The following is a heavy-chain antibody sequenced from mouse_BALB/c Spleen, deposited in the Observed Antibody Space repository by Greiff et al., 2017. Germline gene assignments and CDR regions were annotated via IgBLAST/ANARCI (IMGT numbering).Heavy chain of an antibody. J-gene: IGHJ2*01. Sequence: VQLQQSGTVLARPGASVKMSCKASGYTFTSYWMHWVKQRPGQGLEWIGAIYPGNSDTSYNQKFKGKAKLSAVTSTSTAYMELSSLTNEDSAVYYCTREGRGNYGDWYYFDYWGQGTTLTVSS. V-gene: IGHV1-5*01. CDR2: IYPGNSDT. CDR3: TREGRGNYGDWYYFDY. CDR1: GYTFTSYW. D-gene: IGHD2-1*01.